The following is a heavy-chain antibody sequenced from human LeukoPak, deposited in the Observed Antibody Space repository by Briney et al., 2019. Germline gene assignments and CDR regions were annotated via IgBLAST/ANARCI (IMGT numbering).Heavy chain of an antibody. D-gene: IGHD5-18*01. CDR3: ARDQGISSGKYSYGLYYFDY. CDR2: INPNSGGT. Sequence: ASVKVSCKASGYTFTGYYMHWVRQAPGQGLEWMGWINPNSGGTNYAQKFQGRVTMTRDTSISTAYMELGRLRSEDTAVYYCARDQGISSGKYSYGLYYFDYWGQGTLVTVSS. V-gene: IGHV1-2*02. J-gene: IGHJ4*02. CDR1: GYTFTGYY.